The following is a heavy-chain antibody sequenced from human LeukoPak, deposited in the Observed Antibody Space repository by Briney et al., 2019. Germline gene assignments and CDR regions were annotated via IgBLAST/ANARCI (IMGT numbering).Heavy chain of an antibody. CDR3: ARARAVAGPFDY. Sequence: GGSLRLSCAASGFTFSSYSMNWVRQAPGKGLEWVSSISSSSSYIYYADSVKGRFTISRDNAENSLYLQMNSLRAEDMAVYYCARARAVAGPFDYWGQGTLVTVSS. J-gene: IGHJ4*02. CDR1: GFTFSSYS. CDR2: ISSSSSYI. D-gene: IGHD6-19*01. V-gene: IGHV3-21*01.